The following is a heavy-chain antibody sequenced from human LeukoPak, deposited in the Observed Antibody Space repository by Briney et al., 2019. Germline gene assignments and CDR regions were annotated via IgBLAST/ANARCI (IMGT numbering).Heavy chain of an antibody. CDR2: TSSDLNVK. CDR1: GFTFSSYV. D-gene: IGHD3-10*01. V-gene: IGHV3-30-3*01. J-gene: IGHJ4*02. CDR3: AREGYYGSGSPPSLYFDY. Sequence: GGSLRLSCAASGFTFSSYVIHWVRQAPGKGLEWVAVTSSDLNVKLYADSVKGRFTISRDNSRSTLYLQMNSLRPEDTATYYCAREGYYGSGSPPSLYFDYWGRGTLVTVSS.